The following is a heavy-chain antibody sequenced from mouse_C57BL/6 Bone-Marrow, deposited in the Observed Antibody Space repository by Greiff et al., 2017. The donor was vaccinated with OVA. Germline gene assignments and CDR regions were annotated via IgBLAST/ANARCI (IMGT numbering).Heavy chain of an antibody. D-gene: IGHD1-1*01. Sequence: QVQLQQSGAELVRPGTSVKMSCKASGYTFTNYWIGWAKQRPGHGLEWIGDIYPGGGYTNYNEKFKGKATLPADKSSSTAYMQFSSLTSEDSAIYYGAREITTVVARDWYVDVGGTGTTVTVSS. CDR1: GYTFTNYW. J-gene: IGHJ1*03. CDR3: AREITTVVARDWYVDV. V-gene: IGHV1-63*01. CDR2: IYPGGGYT.